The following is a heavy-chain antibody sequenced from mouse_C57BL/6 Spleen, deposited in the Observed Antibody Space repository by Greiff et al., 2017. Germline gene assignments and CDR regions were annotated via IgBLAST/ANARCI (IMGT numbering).Heavy chain of an antibody. CDR2: IYPSDSET. D-gene: IGHD2-4*01. V-gene: IGHV1-61*01. CDR3: AREGLRRPLDY. J-gene: IGHJ2*01. CDR1: GYTFTSYW. Sequence: VQLQQPGAELVRPGSSVKLSCKASGYTFTSYWMDWVKQRPGQGLEWIGNIYPSDSETHYNQKFKDKATLTVDKSSSTAYMKLSSLTSEDSAVYYCAREGLRRPLDYWGQGTTLTVSS.